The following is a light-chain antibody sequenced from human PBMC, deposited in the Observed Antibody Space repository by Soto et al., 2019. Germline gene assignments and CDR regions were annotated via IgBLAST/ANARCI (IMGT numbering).Light chain of an antibody. CDR3: QQRSIWPPWT. CDR2: GES. CDR1: QSVSSH. Sequence: EIVMTQSPATLSVSPGERASLSCRASQSVSSHLAWYQQKPGQAPRVLIYGESTRATGIPARFSGSGSGTDFSLTISSLEPEDFAIYYCQQRSIWPPWTFGQGTKVELK. J-gene: IGKJ1*01. V-gene: IGKV3-15*01.